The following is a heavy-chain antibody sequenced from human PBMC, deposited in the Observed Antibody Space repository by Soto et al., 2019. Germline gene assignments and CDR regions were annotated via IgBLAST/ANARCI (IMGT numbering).Heavy chain of an antibody. CDR3: ARDRGVAPPVAGNTHYYYYMDV. Sequence: QDQLVQSGVEVKKPGASVKVSCKASGYSFTNYGITWVRQAPGQGFEWMGWISAYNGNTNHAQKLQGRGTMTTDASTSTAYLELRSLRSDDTAVYYCARDRGVAPPVAGNTHYYYYMDVWGKGTTVTVSS. V-gene: IGHV1-18*01. CDR1: GYSFTNYG. J-gene: IGHJ6*03. D-gene: IGHD6-19*01. CDR2: ISAYNGNT.